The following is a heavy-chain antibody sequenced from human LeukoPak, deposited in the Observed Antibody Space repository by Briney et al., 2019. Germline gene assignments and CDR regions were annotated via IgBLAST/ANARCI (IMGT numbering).Heavy chain of an antibody. CDR2: IKEDGSEK. J-gene: IGHJ6*02. D-gene: IGHD1-14*01. Sequence: GGSLRLSCAASGFTSSSYWMSWVRQAPGKGLQWVANIKEDGSEKYYVDSVEGRFTISRDNAKNSLFLQMNSLRAEDTAVYYCARGPGSHHGPSYYYYGMDVWGQGTTVTVSS. V-gene: IGHV3-7*01. CDR3: ARGPGSHHGPSYYYYGMDV. CDR1: GFTSSSYW.